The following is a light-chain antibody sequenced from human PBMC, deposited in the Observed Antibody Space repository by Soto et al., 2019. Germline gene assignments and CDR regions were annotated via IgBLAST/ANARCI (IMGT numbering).Light chain of an antibody. J-gene: IGKJ2*01. CDR1: QSVSSA. CDR2: DAS. V-gene: IGKV3-11*01. CDR3: HQRSDWPYT. Sequence: DIVLTQSPATLSLSPGERATLSCRASQSVSSALAWYQLKPGQAPRLLIYDASNRATGLPARFSGSGSGTDFTLIISSLEPEDCAVYYCHQRSDWPYTFGHGTKLEIK.